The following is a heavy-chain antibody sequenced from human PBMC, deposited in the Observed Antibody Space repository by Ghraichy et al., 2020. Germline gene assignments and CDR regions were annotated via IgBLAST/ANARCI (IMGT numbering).Heavy chain of an antibody. J-gene: IGHJ4*02. Sequence: SETLSLTCIVSGGSISSYYWSWIRQPPGKGLQWIGYIYYTGSTNYNPSLQSRVTISVDTSKNQFSLKLSSVTAADTAVYYCARGGLTGCEVDYCGQGGLASVSS. CDR1: GGSISSYY. V-gene: IGHV4-59*01. D-gene: IGHD7-27*01. CDR2: IYYTGST. CDR3: ARGGLTGCEVDY.